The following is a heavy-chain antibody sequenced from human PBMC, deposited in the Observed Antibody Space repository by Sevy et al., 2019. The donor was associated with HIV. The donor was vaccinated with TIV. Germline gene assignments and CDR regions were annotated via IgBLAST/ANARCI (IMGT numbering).Heavy chain of an antibody. Sequence: ASVKVSCKASGYTFTSYGSSWVRQAPGQGLEWMGWISAYNGNTNYAQRLQGRVTMTTDTSTSTAYMELRSLRSDDTAVYYCATTNLGDCSSTSCYYPYYMDVWGKGTTVTVSS. D-gene: IGHD2-2*01. CDR2: ISAYNGNT. V-gene: IGHV1-18*01. CDR1: GYTFTSYG. J-gene: IGHJ6*03. CDR3: ATTNLGDCSSTSCYYPYYMDV.